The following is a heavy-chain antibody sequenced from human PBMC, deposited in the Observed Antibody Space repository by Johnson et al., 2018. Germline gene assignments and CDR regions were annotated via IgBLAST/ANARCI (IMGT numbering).Heavy chain of an antibody. V-gene: IGHV3-30-3*01. CDR1: AFTFTTYA. J-gene: IGHJ3*02. Sequence: QVQLVESGGGVVQXGRSLRLXCAASAFTFTTYAMNWVRQAPGKGLEWVAVISYDGSNKYYADSVKGRFTISRDNSKNTLYLQMNSLRAEDTAVYYCASITYYYDSSGYQRTEDAFDIWGQGTMVTVSS. CDR3: ASITYYYDSSGYQRTEDAFDI. CDR2: ISYDGSNK. D-gene: IGHD3-22*01.